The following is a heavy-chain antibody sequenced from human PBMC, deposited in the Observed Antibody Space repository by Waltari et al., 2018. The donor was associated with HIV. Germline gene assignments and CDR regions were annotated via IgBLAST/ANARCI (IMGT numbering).Heavy chain of an antibody. J-gene: IGHJ4*02. D-gene: IGHD3-9*01. Sequence: QVQLVESGGGVVQPRRSLRLSCAASGFTFSRYGLHWVRTAPGKGLEWVAVISYDGSNKYYADSVKGRFTISRDNSKNTLYLQMNSLRAEDTAVYYCAKDRQKIGYYDILTGYLDYWGQGTLVTVSS. CDR2: ISYDGSNK. V-gene: IGHV3-30*18. CDR3: AKDRQKIGYYDILTGYLDY. CDR1: GFTFSRYG.